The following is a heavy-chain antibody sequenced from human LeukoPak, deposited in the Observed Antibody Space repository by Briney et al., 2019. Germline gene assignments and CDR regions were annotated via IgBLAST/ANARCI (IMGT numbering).Heavy chain of an antibody. CDR1: GYTFTSYD. CDR3: ARGGGSSWYRRFDY. V-gene: IGHV1-8*03. Sequence: ASVKVSCKASGYTFTSYDINWVGQATGQGVEGMGWMNPNSGKTGYEQKFQGRVNITRKNSISTAYMELSRLRSEDTSVYYCARGGGSSWYRRFDYWGQGTLVTVSS. J-gene: IGHJ4*02. CDR2: MNPNSGKT. D-gene: IGHD6-13*01.